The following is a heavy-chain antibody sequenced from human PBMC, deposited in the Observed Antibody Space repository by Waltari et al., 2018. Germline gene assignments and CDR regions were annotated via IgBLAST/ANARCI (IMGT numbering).Heavy chain of an antibody. CDR2: INTNTGNP. D-gene: IGHD5-12*01. Sequence: QVQLVESGGGVVQPGGSLRLSCAASGFTFSSYGMHWVRQAPGKGLEWMGWINTNTGNPTYAQGFTGRFVFSLDTSVSTAYLQISSLKAEDTAVYYCVSGDRSGQYFQHWGQGTLVTVSS. V-gene: IGHV7-4-1*02. J-gene: IGHJ1*01. CDR1: GFTFSSYG. CDR3: VSGDRSGQYFQH.